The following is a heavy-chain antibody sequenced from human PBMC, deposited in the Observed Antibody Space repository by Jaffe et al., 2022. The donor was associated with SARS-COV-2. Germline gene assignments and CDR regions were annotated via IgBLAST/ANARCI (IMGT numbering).Heavy chain of an antibody. CDR1: GGSFSGYY. V-gene: IGHV4-34*01. CDR2: INHSGST. J-gene: IGHJ6*02. D-gene: IGHD2-2*02. CDR3: ARAGGPRYCSSTSCYTGATDDYYYYGMDV. Sequence: QVQLQQWGAGLLKPSETLSLTCAVYGGSFSGYYWSWIRQPPGKGLEWIGEINHSGSTNYNPSLKSRVTISVDTSKNQFSLKLSSVTAADTAVYYCARAGGPRYCSSTSCYTGATDDYYYYGMDVWGQGTTVTVSS.